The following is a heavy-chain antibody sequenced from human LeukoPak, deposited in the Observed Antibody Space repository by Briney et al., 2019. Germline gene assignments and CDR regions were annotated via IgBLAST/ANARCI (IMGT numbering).Heavy chain of an antibody. V-gene: IGHV4-59*01. Sequence: SQTLSLTCTVSGGSTSSYYWSWIRQPPGKGLEWIGYIYYSGSTNYNPSLKGRVTISVDTSKNQFSLKLSSVTAADTAVYYCAILGMVRGVPSWFDPWGQGTLVTVSS. J-gene: IGHJ5*02. D-gene: IGHD3-10*01. CDR3: AILGMVRGVPSWFDP. CDR1: GGSTSSYY. CDR2: IYYSGST.